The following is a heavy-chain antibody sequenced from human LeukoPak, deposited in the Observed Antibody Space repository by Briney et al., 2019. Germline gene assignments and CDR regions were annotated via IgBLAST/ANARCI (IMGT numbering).Heavy chain of an antibody. V-gene: IGHV3-30*03. CDR1: GFTFTDYG. Sequence: PGGSLRLSCAASGFTFTDYGIHWVRQAPGKGLGWVAVISYDGGNKNYADSGKGRFTISRDNSKNTLYLQMDSLRVDDRALYSCTTFKMWGLGTMVTVSS. J-gene: IGHJ3*02. CDR2: ISYDGGNK. CDR3: TTFKM.